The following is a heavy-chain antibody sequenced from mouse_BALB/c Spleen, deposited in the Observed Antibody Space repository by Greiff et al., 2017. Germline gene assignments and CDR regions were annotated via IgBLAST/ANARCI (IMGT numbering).Heavy chain of an antibody. CDR2: INPSSGYT. CDR1: GYTFTSYT. CDR3: ARSRVYDGHYGGFAY. V-gene: IGHV1-4*01. J-gene: IGHJ3*01. Sequence: QVQLQQSGAELARPGASVKMSCKASGYTFTSYTMHWVKQRPGQGLEWIGYINPSSGYTNYNQKFKDKATLTVDKSSSTAYMQLSSLTSEDSAVYYCARSRVYDGHYGGFAYWGQGTLVTVSA. D-gene: IGHD2-3*01.